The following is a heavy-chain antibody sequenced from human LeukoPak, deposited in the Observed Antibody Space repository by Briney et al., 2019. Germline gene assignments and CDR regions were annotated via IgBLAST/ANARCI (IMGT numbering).Heavy chain of an antibody. CDR1: GYTFTSYG. CDR3: ATPGDYYDSSGYWRVDY. J-gene: IGHJ4*02. CDR2: ISAYNGNT. D-gene: IGHD3-22*01. Sequence: HRASVKVSCKASGYTFTSYGISWVRQAPGQGLERMGWISAYNGNTNYAQKLQGRVTMTTDTSTSTAYMELRSLRSDDTAVYYCATPGDYYDSSGYWRVDYWGQGTLVTVSS. V-gene: IGHV1-18*01.